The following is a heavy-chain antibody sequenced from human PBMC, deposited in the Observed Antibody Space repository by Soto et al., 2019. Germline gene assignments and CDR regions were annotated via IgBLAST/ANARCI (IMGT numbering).Heavy chain of an antibody. Sequence: GSLRLSCASSGFTVSSNYMSWVRQAPGKGLEWVSVIYSGGSTYYADSVKGRFTISRDNSKNTLYLQMNSLRAEDTAVYYCARDRLVDIWGQGTMVTVSS. CDR1: GFTVSSNY. J-gene: IGHJ3*02. V-gene: IGHV3-66*01. D-gene: IGHD4-17*01. CDR2: IYSGGST. CDR3: ARDRLVDI.